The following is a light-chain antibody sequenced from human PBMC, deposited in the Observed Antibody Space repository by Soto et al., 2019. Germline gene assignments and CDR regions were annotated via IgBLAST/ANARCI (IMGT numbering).Light chain of an antibody. J-gene: IGLJ3*02. Sequence: QSALTQPASVSGSPGQSISISCTGTSSDGGNYNFVSWYQQHPGKAPKVIIYEDSTRPSGVSNRISGSKSGNTASLTISGLQAEDEADYYCCSYAGSSTSWVFGGGTKLTVL. CDR1: SSDGGNYNF. V-gene: IGLV2-23*01. CDR3: CSYAGSSTSWV. CDR2: EDS.